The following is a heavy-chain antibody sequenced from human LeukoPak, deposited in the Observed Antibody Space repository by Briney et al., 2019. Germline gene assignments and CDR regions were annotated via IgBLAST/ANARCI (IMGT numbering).Heavy chain of an antibody. Sequence: GGSLRLSCAASGFTFSSYSMNWVRQAPGKGLEWVSSISSSSSYICYADSVKGRFTISRDNAKNSLYLQMNSLRAEDTAVYYCARYCSGGSCYSGYFQHWGQGTLVTISS. CDR3: ARYCSGGSCYSGYFQH. CDR2: ISSSSSYI. CDR1: GFTFSSYS. J-gene: IGHJ1*01. D-gene: IGHD2-15*01. V-gene: IGHV3-21*01.